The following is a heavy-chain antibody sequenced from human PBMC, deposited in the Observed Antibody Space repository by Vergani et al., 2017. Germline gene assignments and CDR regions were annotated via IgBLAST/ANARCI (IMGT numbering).Heavy chain of an antibody. CDR2: ISGSGGNT. CDR1: GFTFSSYA. J-gene: IGHJ4*02. CDR3: ATAGAAYCRGASCYDFFEY. D-gene: IGHD2-15*01. Sequence: EVQLLESGGNLIQPGGSLRLSCGASGFTFSSYAMTWVRLAPGKGLQWVSAISGSGGNTFYTDSVKGRFTISRDNSKNTLYRQMNRLRPEDTAVYYCATAGAAYCRGASCYDFFEYWGQGTLVTVAS. V-gene: IGHV3-23*01.